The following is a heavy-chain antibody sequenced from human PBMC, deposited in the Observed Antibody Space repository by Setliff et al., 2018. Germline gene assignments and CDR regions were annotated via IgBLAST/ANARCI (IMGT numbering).Heavy chain of an antibody. V-gene: IGHV4-61*09. CDR2: IYTSGTT. D-gene: IGHD2-21*01. CDR1: GASIRSGSHY. J-gene: IGHJ6*02. CDR3: TKEYVVISFVANTHSHYGMDV. Sequence: SETLSLTCTVSGASIRSGSHYWSWIRQSAERGLEWIGHIYTSGTTDYSPSFKSRVSISADTSKNLVSLKLHSVTAAYTAVYYCTKEYVVISFVANTHSHYGMDVWGQGTTVTVSS.